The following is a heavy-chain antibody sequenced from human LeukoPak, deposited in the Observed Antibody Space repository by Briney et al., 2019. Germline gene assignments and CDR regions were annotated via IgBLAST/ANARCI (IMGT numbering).Heavy chain of an antibody. CDR1: GFTFDDYA. D-gene: IGHD6-19*01. Sequence: GRSLRLSCAASGFTFDDYAMHWVRQAPGKGLEWVSGISWNSGSIGYADSVKGRFTISRDNAKNSLYLQMNSLRAEDTALYYCAKGPPSIAVALLDYWGQGTLVTVSS. J-gene: IGHJ4*02. V-gene: IGHV3-9*01. CDR3: AKGPPSIAVALLDY. CDR2: ISWNSGSI.